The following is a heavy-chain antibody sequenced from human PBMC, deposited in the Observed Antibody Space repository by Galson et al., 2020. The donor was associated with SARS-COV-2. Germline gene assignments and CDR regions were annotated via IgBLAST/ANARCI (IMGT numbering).Heavy chain of an antibody. CDR1: GFIFSSYG. V-gene: IGHV3-30*02. J-gene: IGHJ5*02. D-gene: IGHD6-19*01. CDR2: IRYDGTHE. CDR3: AKGSGWYREIAA. Sequence: GESLKISCAASGFIFSSYGMHWVRQAPGKGLEWVAFIRYDGTHEYYADSVTGRFTVSRDNSKNTLYLQMNSLRAEDTAVYYCAKGSGWYREIAAWGQGALVPVSS.